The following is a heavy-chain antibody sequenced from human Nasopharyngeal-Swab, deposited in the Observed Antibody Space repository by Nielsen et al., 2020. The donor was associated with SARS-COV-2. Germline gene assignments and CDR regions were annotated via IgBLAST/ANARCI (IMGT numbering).Heavy chain of an antibody. Sequence: GSLRLSCAASGFTFNNYNFNWVRQAPGKGLEWVSSISSSSSYIYYADSVKGRFTISRDNAKNSLYLQMNSLRAEDTAVYYCARDGLDYDFWSAYFMDVWGQGTTVTSP. D-gene: IGHD3-3*01. CDR2: ISSSSSYI. J-gene: IGHJ6*02. CDR3: ARDGLDYDFWSAYFMDV. V-gene: IGHV3-21*01. CDR1: GFTFNNYN.